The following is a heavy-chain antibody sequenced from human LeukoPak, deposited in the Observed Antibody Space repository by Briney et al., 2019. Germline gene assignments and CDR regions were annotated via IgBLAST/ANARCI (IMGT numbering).Heavy chain of an antibody. V-gene: IGHV3-30-3*01. Sequence: GGSLSLSCAASGFTFSSYAMHWVRQAPGKGLEWVAVISYDGSNKYYADSVKGRFTISRDNSKNTLYLQMNSLRAEDTAVYYCASSYDSSGYYYWGFDYWGQGTLVTVSS. CDR2: ISYDGSNK. CDR1: GFTFSSYA. CDR3: ASSYDSSGYYYWGFDY. D-gene: IGHD3-22*01. J-gene: IGHJ4*02.